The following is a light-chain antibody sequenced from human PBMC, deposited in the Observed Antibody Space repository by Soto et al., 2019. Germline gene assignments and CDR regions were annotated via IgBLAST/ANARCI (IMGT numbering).Light chain of an antibody. V-gene: IGLV2-14*01. CDR3: SSYTTSSTLYV. CDR1: SSDVGNYNY. J-gene: IGLJ1*01. Sequence: QSVLTQPASVSGSPGQSITISSTGTSSDVGNYNYVSWYQQHPGKAPQLMIFQVSNRASGVSNRFSGSKSGDTASLTISGLQAEDEADYYCSSYTTSSTLYVFGTGTKVTV. CDR2: QVS.